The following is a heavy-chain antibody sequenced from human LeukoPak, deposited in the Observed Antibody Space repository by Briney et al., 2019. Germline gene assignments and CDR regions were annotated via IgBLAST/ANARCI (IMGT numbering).Heavy chain of an antibody. CDR1: GGTFSSYA. V-gene: IGHV1-69*13. Sequence: SVKVSCKASGGTFSSYAISWVRQAPGQGLEWMGGIIPIFGTANYAQKFQGRVMITADESTSTAYMELSSLRSEDTAVCYCARFPWELLPVGRYEYYFDYWGQGTLVTVSS. CDR3: ARFPWELLPVGRYEYYFDY. J-gene: IGHJ4*02. CDR2: IIPIFGTA. D-gene: IGHD1-26*01.